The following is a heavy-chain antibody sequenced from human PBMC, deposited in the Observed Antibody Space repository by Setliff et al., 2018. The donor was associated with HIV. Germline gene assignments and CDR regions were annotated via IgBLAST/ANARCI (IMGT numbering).Heavy chain of an antibody. D-gene: IGHD2-2*01. Sequence: GGSLRLSCAASGFSFSSYWMTWVRQAPGKGLEWVANIKQDGSERYYVDSVKGRITISRDNAKNSLYLQMNSLRVEDTAVYYCAREGHCSSTDCHWGPGTLVTVSS. CDR2: IKQDGSER. V-gene: IGHV3-7*03. CDR3: AREGHCSSTDCH. J-gene: IGHJ4*02. CDR1: GFSFSSYW.